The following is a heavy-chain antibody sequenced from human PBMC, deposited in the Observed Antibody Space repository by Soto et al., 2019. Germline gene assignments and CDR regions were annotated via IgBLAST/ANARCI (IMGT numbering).Heavy chain of an antibody. V-gene: IGHV3-23*01. CDR1: GFTFSSYA. D-gene: IGHD2-2*01. Sequence: GGSLRLSCAASGFTFSSYAMSWVRQAPGKGLEWVSAISGSGGSTNYADSVKGRFTISRDNSRNTLYLQMSGLRVEDTAVYYCAKDRYCSATSCQDFGSWGQGTLVTVSS. J-gene: IGHJ4*02. CDR3: AKDRYCSATSCQDFGS. CDR2: ISGSGGST.